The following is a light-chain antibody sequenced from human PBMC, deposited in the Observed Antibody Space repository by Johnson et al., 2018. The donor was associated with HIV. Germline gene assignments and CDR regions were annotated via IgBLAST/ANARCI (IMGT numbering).Light chain of an antibody. CDR2: DDI. V-gene: IGLV1-51*01. Sequence: QSVLTQPPSVSAAPGQKVTISCSGIGSNIGDNYVSWYQHLPGTAPRLLIYDDIKRPSGIPDRFSGSKSGTSATLGITGLQTGDEADYYGGTWHSALSGGGVFGTGTRVTVL. CDR3: GTWHSALSGGGV. CDR1: GSNIGDNY. J-gene: IGLJ1*01.